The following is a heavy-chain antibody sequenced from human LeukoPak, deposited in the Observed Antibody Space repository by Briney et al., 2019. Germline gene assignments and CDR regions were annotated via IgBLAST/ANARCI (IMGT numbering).Heavy chain of an antibody. CDR3: ARESNYYGSGTGWFDP. Sequence: PSETLSLTCTVSGGSISSGGYSWSWIRQPPGKGLEWIGYIYYSGSTYYNPSLKSRVTISVDTSKNQLSLKLSSVTAADTAVYYCARESNYYGSGTGWFDPWGQGTLVTVSS. D-gene: IGHD3-10*01. V-gene: IGHV4-30-4*07. CDR2: IYYSGST. J-gene: IGHJ5*02. CDR1: GGSISSGGYS.